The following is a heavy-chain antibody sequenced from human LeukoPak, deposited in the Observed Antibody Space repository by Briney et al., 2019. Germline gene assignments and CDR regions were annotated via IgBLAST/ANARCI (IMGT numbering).Heavy chain of an antibody. CDR2: IRYDEVYK. V-gene: IGHV3-30*02. CDR1: GFSFSDYG. CDR3: AKDRDDYVWETHRSFDY. Sequence: PGGSLRLSCAASGFSFSDYGVHWVRQAPGKGLEWVASIRYDEVYKYYADSVKGRFTISRDNSKNTLFLQMNSLKPEDTAVYYCAKDRDDYVWETHRSFDYWGQGTLVTVSS. J-gene: IGHJ4*02. D-gene: IGHD3-16*02.